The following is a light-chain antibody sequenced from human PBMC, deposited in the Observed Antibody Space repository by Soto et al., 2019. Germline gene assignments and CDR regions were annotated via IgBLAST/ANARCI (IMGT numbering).Light chain of an antibody. V-gene: IGKV3-11*01. CDR1: QSVNNA. J-gene: IGKJ4*01. Sequence: EIVLTQPPDTLSLSPGERATLSCRASQSVNNALAWYQQKPGQAPRLLIYDASNRATGIPARFSGSGSGTDFTLTISSLEPEDYAVYYCQHRRSWPLTFGGGTKVEIK. CDR2: DAS. CDR3: QHRRSWPLT.